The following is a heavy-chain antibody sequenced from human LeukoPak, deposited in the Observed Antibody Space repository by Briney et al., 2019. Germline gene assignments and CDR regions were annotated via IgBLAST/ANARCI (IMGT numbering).Heavy chain of an antibody. D-gene: IGHD3-10*01. CDR2: ISGSGGGT. V-gene: IGHV3-23*01. J-gene: IGHJ5*02. CDR3: AKASMVRGYDA. Sequence: GGSLRLSCAASGFTFSKNAMTWVRQAPGKGLEWVSTISGSGGGTYSADSVKGRFTISRDNSRNTVYMQMNSLRADDTAAYYCAKASMVRGYDAWGQGTLVTVSS. CDR1: GFTFSKNA.